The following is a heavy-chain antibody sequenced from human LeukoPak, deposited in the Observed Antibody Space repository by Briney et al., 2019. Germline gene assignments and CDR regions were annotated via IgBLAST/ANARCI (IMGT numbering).Heavy chain of an antibody. CDR1: GYTFTDYY. Sequence: ASVKVSCTASGYTFTDYYMHWVRQAPGQGLEWMGRINPNSGGTNYAQKFQARVTMTRDTSISTAYMELSRLRSDDTALYYYARAAYYYDGSGYYLGDWGQGTLVTVSS. J-gene: IGHJ4*02. CDR3: ARAAYYYDGSGYYLGD. D-gene: IGHD3-22*01. V-gene: IGHV1-2*06. CDR2: INPNSGGT.